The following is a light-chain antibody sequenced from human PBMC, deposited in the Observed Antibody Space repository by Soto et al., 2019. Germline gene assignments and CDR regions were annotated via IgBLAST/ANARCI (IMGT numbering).Light chain of an antibody. J-gene: IGLJ2*01. V-gene: IGLV1-44*01. CDR2: SNN. CDR3: AAWDDSLNGVV. Sequence: QSVLTQPPSASGTPGQRVTISCSGSSSNIGSNTVNWYQQLPGTAPKLLIYSNNQRPSGVPDRFCGSKSGTSASLAISGLQSEEEAEYYCAAWDDSLNGVVFGGGTKLTVL. CDR1: SSNIGSNT.